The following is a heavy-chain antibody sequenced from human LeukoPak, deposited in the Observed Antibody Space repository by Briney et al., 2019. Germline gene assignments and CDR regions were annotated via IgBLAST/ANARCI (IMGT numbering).Heavy chain of an antibody. Sequence: SVKVSCKASGGTFSSYAISWVRQAPGQGLEWMGGIIPIFGTANYAQKFQGRVTITTDESTSTAYMELSSLRSEDTAVYYCAAGYSSSWSPRPNPFDYWGQGTLVTVSS. CDR3: AAGYSSSWSPRPNPFDY. J-gene: IGHJ4*02. D-gene: IGHD6-13*01. CDR1: GGTFSSYA. V-gene: IGHV1-69*05. CDR2: IIPIFGTA.